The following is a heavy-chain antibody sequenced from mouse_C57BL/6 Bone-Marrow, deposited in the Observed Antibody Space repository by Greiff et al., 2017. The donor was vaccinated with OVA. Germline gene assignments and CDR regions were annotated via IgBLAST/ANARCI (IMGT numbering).Heavy chain of an antibody. J-gene: IGHJ3*01. Sequence: QVQLQQSGAELVRPGASVTLSCKASGYTFTDYEMHWVKQTPVHGLEWIGAIDPETGGTAYNQKFKGKAILTADKSSSTAYMELRSLTSEDSAVYYGTSPEGSAYCGHVTLVTVSA. V-gene: IGHV1-15*01. CDR2: IDPETGGT. CDR3: TSPEGSAY. CDR1: GYTFTDYE.